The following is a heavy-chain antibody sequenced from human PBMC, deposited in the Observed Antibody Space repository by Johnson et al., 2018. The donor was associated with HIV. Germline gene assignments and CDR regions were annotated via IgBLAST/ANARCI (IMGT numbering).Heavy chain of an antibody. CDR2: ISSSGSTI. CDR3: ARGGSHITIFGVDINMGAFDI. CDR1: GFTFSDYY. J-gene: IGHJ3*02. V-gene: IGHV3-11*04. D-gene: IGHD3-3*01. Sequence: QVQLVESGGGLVKPGGSLRLSCAASGFTFSDYYMSWIRQAPGKGLEWVSYISSSGSTIYYADSVKGRFTISRHNAKNSLYLQMNSLRAGDTAMYYCARGGSHITIFGVDINMGAFDIWGQGTLVTLSS.